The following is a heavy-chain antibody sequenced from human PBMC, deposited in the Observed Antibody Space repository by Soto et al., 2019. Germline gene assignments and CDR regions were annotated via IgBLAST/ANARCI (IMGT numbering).Heavy chain of an antibody. J-gene: IGHJ4*02. Sequence: PSETLSLTCTVSGVSIINYYWTWIRQPPGKGLEWIGYIYYSGSTYYNPSLKSRVTISVDTSKNQFSLQLSSVTAADTAVYYCATTYYFGSGSAYWGQGTLVTVSS. CDR1: GVSIINYY. CDR2: IYYSGST. V-gene: IGHV4-59*04. D-gene: IGHD3-10*01. CDR3: ATTYYFGSGSAY.